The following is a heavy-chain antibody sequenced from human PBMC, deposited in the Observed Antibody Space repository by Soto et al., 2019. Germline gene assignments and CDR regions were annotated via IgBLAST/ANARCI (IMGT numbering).Heavy chain of an antibody. D-gene: IGHD6-6*01. CDR3: ARPYSSSHLFDY. CDR2: IYYSGST. CDR1: GGSISSYY. J-gene: IGHJ4*02. V-gene: IGHV4-59*08. Sequence: SETLSLTCTVSGGSISSYYWSWIRQPPGKGLEWIGYIYYSGSTYYNPSLKSRVTISVVTSKNQFSLKLSSVTAADTAVYYCARPYSSSHLFDYWGQGTLVTVSS.